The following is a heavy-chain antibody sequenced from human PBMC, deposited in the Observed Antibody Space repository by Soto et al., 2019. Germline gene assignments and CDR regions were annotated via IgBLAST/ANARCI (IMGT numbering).Heavy chain of an antibody. V-gene: IGHV3-33*01. D-gene: IGHD3-3*01. CDR3: ARDASSYSPWSAYYPSRNRMAV. CDR1: GFTFSSFG. CDR2: IWYDGSKK. J-gene: IGHJ6*02. Sequence: GWSLRLSCAASGFTFSSFGMHWVRQAPGKGLEWVSLIWYDGSKKSYGDSVKGRFTISRDNSRNTVYLQMDSLRADDTAVYYCARDASSYSPWSAYYPSRNRMAVLGQGTTV.